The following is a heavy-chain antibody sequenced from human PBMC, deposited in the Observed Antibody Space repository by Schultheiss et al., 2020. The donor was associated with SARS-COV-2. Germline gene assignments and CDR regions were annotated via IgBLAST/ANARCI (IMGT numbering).Heavy chain of an antibody. CDR1: GFIFSRYA. V-gene: IGHV3-30*04. J-gene: IGHJ4*02. Sequence: GGSLRLSCAASGFIFSRYAMTWVRQAPGKGLEWVAVISYDGSNKYYADSVKGRFTISRDNSKNTLYLQMNSLRAEDTAVYYCATSSGPFYGDPPDYWGQGTLVTVSS. D-gene: IGHD4-17*01. CDR3: ATSSGPFYGDPPDY. CDR2: ISYDGSNK.